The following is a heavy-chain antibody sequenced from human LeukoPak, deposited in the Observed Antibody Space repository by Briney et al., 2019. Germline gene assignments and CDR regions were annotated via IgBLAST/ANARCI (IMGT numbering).Heavy chain of an antibody. D-gene: IGHD3-10*01. Sequence: GGSLRLSCAASGFTFSDFWMHWVRQAPGKGPVWVSRISTNGCSTSYADSVKGRFTISRDNAKSTLYLQMNSLRAEDTAVYYCTRDIIRRGQGTLVTVSP. CDR1: GFTFSDFW. CDR2: ISTNGCST. V-gene: IGHV3-74*01. J-gene: IGHJ4*02. CDR3: TRDIIR.